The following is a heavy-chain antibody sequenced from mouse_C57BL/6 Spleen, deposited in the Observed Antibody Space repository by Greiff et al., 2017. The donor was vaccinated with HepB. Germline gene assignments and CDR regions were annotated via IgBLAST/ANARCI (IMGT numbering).Heavy chain of an antibody. CDR3: ARHHYYGSSYAMDY. CDR1: GFTFSDYG. Sequence: EVKLMESGGGLVKPGGSLKLSCAASGFTFSDYGMHWVRQAPEKGLEWVAYISSGSSTIYYADTVKGRFTISRDNAKNTLFLQMTSLRSEDTAMYYCARHHYYGSSYAMDYWGQGTSVTVSS. D-gene: IGHD1-1*01. J-gene: IGHJ4*01. CDR2: ISSGSSTI. V-gene: IGHV5-17*01.